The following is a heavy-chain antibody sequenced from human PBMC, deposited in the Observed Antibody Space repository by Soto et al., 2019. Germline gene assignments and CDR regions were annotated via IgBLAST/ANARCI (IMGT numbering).Heavy chain of an antibody. CDR3: TREGINKYHEYYFDS. J-gene: IGHJ4*02. Sequence: PGGSLRLSCAASGFTFSSYSMNWVRQAPGKGLEWVSSISGSGNYTHYADFLRGRFTISRDNAKTSLYLQMNSLRAEDTAVYYCTREGINKYHEYYFDSRGQGTVVTVSS. D-gene: IGHD2-2*01. CDR1: GFTFSSYS. V-gene: IGHV3-21*01. CDR2: ISGSGNYT.